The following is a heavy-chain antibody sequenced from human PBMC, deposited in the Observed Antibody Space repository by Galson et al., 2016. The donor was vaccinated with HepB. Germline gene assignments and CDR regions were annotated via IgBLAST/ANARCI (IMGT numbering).Heavy chain of an antibody. Sequence: SLRLSCAASGFTFSTYAMTWVRQAPGKGLEWVSSVTGSGSWTYYADSVKGRFTISRDNAKNSLYLQMNSLRAEDTAVYYCAREGLGDGYNSHNYYSYYMDVWGKGTTVTVSS. V-gene: IGHV3-21*01. CDR1: GFTFSTYA. CDR3: AREGLGDGYNSHNYYSYYMDV. J-gene: IGHJ6*03. D-gene: IGHD5-24*01. CDR2: VTGSGSWT.